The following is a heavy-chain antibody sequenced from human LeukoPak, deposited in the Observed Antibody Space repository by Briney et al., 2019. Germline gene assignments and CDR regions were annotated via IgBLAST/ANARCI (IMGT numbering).Heavy chain of an antibody. J-gene: IGHJ6*03. CDR1: GYTFTGYY. CDR3: ARGLTDFYYYYYMDV. CDR2: INPNSGGT. Sequence: ASVKVSCKASGYTFTGYYMHWVRQAPGQGLEWMGWINPNSGGTNYAQKFQGRVTMTWNTSISTAYMELNNLRSDDTAVYFCARGLTDFYYYYYMDVWGKGTTVTVSS. V-gene: IGHV1-2*02. D-gene: IGHD2-21*02.